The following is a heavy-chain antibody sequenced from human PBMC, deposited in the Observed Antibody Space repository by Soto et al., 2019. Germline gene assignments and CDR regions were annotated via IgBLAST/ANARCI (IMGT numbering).Heavy chain of an antibody. D-gene: IGHD3-10*01. CDR1: GGSISSYY. J-gene: IGHJ5*02. CDR2: IYYSGST. CDR3: ARGGSYYFS. Sequence: SSETLSLTCTVSGGSISSYYWSWIRQPPGKGLEWIGYIYYSGSTYYNPSLKSRVTISVDTSKNQFSLKLSSVTAADTAVYYCARGGSYYFSWGQGTLVTVSS. V-gene: IGHV4-59*08.